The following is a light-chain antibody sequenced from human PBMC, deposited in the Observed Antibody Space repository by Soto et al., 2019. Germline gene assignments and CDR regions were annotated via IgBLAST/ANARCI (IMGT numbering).Light chain of an antibody. CDR2: TAS. J-gene: IGKJ1*01. Sequence: ALRMTQSPSSVSASAGDRVTITCRASQGFSGNLAWYQQKPGKAPKLLIHTASTLQSGVPPRFSGSGYGTDFTLTIDCLQSDDFATYYCLQYDTYPWMVGRGTKVEV. CDR1: QGFSGN. V-gene: IGKV1-8*01. CDR3: LQYDTYPWM.